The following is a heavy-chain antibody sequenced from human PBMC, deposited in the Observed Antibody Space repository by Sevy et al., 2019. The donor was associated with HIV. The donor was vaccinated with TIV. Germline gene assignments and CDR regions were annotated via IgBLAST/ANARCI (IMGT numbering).Heavy chain of an antibody. Sequence: GGSLRLSCAASGFIFSNYGMEWVRQAPGKGLEWVAVISFDGSNKYYAASVKGRFTISRDNSKNTVYLQMNSLRTEDTALYYCAKLGEWLFMPNYYYGMDVWGQGTTVTVSS. CDR1: GFIFSNYG. V-gene: IGHV3-30*18. CDR3: AKLGEWLFMPNYYYGMDV. J-gene: IGHJ6*02. D-gene: IGHD3-3*01. CDR2: ISFDGSNK.